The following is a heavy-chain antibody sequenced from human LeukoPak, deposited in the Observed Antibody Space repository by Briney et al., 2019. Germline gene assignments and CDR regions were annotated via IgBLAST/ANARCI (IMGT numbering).Heavy chain of an antibody. CDR3: ARVLGDAAGTYYFDY. CDR1: GFTFSDYY. J-gene: IGHJ4*02. D-gene: IGHD6-13*01. Sequence: GGSLRLSCAASGFTFSDYYMSWIRQAPGKGLKWVSYISSSSSYTNYADSVKGRFTISRDNAKNSLYLQMNSLRAEDTAVYYCARVLGDAAGTYYFDYWGQGTLVTVSS. CDR2: ISSSSSYT. V-gene: IGHV3-11*06.